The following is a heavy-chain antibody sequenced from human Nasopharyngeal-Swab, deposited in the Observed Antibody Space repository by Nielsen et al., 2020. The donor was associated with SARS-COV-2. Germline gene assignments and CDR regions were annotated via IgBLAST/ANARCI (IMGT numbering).Heavy chain of an antibody. D-gene: IGHD6-13*01. V-gene: IGHV4-34*01. CDR1: GGSFSGYY. J-gene: IGHJ4*02. CDR2: INHSGST. Sequence: SETLSLTCAVYGGSFSGYYWSWTRQPPGKGLEWIGEINHSGSTNYNPSLKSRVTISVDTSKNQFSLKLSSVTAADTAVYYCARGRSSSWYSLTLYFDYWGQGTLVTVSS. CDR3: ARGRSSSWYSLTLYFDY.